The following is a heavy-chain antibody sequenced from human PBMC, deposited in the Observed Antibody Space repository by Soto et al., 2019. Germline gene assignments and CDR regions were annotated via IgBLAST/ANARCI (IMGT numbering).Heavy chain of an antibody. CDR3: ARDYFDRSGLYGMDL. Sequence: ASVKVSCKASGYTFFDYYMHWVRQAPGQGLEWMGWINPDTDDTHYAQKFQGRLIMTRDTSINTVYMELSRLTSDDTAVYYCARDYFDRSGLYGMDLWGQGTTVTVSS. CDR1: GYTFFDYY. J-gene: IGHJ6*02. D-gene: IGHD3-22*01. V-gene: IGHV1-2*02. CDR2: INPDTDDT.